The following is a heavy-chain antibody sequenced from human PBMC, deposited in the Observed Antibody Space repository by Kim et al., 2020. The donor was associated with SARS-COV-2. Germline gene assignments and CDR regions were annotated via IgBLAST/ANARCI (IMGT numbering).Heavy chain of an antibody. J-gene: IGHJ6*02. D-gene: IGHD2-15*01. V-gene: IGHV1-18*01. CDR1: GYTFTSYG. CDR2: ISAYNGNT. CDR3: ASGYCSGGSCYDAKDYYGMDV. Sequence: ASVKVSCKASGYTFTSYGISWVRQAPGQGLEWMGWISAYNGNTNYAQKLQGRVTMTTDTSTSTAYMELRSLRSEDTAVYYCASGYCSGGSCYDAKDYYGMDVWGQGTTVTVSS.